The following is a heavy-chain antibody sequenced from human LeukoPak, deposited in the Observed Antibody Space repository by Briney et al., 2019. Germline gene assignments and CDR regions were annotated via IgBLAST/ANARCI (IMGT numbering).Heavy chain of an antibody. D-gene: IGHD3-3*01. Sequence: GGSLRLSCAASGFTFSSYWMSWVRQAPGKGLEWVANIKQDGSEKYYVDSVKGRFTISRDNAKNSLYLQMNSLRAEDTAVYYCARVRFAFWSGYRDWWGQGTLVTVSS. J-gene: IGHJ4*02. CDR2: IKQDGSEK. CDR1: GFTFSSYW. CDR3: ARVRFAFWSGYRDW. V-gene: IGHV3-7*01.